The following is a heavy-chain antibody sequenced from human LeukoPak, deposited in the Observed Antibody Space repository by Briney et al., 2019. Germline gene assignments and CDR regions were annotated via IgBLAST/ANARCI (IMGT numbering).Heavy chain of an antibody. CDR2: IYYSGST. D-gene: IGHD4-23*01. CDR1: GGSISSYY. V-gene: IGHV4-59*01. Sequence: SETLSLTCTVSGGSISSYYWSCIRQPPGKGLEWIGYIYYSGSTNYNPSLKSRVTISVDTSKNQFSLKLSPVTAADTAVYYCARIGSMVVYYFDYWGQGTLVTVSS. CDR3: ARIGSMVVYYFDY. J-gene: IGHJ4*02.